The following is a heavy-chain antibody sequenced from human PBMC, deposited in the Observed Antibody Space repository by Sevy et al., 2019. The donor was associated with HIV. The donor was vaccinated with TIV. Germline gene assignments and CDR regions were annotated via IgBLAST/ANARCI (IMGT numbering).Heavy chain of an antibody. D-gene: IGHD4-17*01. Sequence: ASVKVSCKASGYTFTGYYMHWVRQAPGQGLEWMGRINPNSGGTNYAQKFQGRVTMTRDTSISTAYMELSRLRSDDTAVYYCARGGAGDTTVTSYYYYYYGMDVWGQGTTVTVSS. CDR3: ARGGAGDTTVTSYYYYYYGMDV. CDR1: GYTFTGYY. CDR2: INPNSGGT. J-gene: IGHJ6*02. V-gene: IGHV1-2*06.